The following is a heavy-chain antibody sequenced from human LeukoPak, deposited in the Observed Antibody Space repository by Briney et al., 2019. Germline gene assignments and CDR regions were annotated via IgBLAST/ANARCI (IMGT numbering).Heavy chain of an antibody. D-gene: IGHD2-2*01. CDR1: GYTFTGYY. J-gene: IGHJ4*02. CDR2: INPNSGGT. Sequence: ASVKVSCKASGYTFTGYYMHWVRQAPGQGLEWMGWINPNSGGTNYAQKFQGRVTMTRDTSISTAYMELSRLRSGDTAVYYCAREIVVVPAATRDYWGQGTLVTVSS. CDR3: AREIVVVPAATRDY. V-gene: IGHV1-2*02.